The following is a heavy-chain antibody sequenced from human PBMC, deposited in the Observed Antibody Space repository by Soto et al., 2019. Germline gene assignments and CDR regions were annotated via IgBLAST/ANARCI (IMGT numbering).Heavy chain of an antibody. V-gene: IGHV4-39*01. D-gene: IGHD3-10*01. J-gene: IGHJ5*02. CDR1: GGSISSSSYY. CDR2: IYYSGST. Sequence: QLQLQESGPGLVKPSETLSLTCTVSGGSISSSSYYWGWIRQPPGKGLEWIGSIYYSGSTYYNPSLKSRVTISVDTSKNQFSLKLSSVTAADTAVYYCARHRMVRGVINNWFDPWGQGTLVTVSS. CDR3: ARHRMVRGVINNWFDP.